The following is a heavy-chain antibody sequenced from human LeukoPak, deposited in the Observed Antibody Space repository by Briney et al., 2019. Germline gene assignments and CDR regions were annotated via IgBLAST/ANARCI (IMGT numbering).Heavy chain of an antibody. CDR3: ARGTAAAGHY. CDR1: GFTFGNYW. V-gene: IGHV3-53*04. Sequence: GGSLRLSCAASGFTFGNYWMSWVRQAPGKGLEWVSVIYSGGSTYYADSVKGRFTISRHNSKNTLYLQMNSLRAEDTAVYYCARGTAAAGHYWGQGTLVTVSS. J-gene: IGHJ4*02. CDR2: IYSGGST. D-gene: IGHD6-13*01.